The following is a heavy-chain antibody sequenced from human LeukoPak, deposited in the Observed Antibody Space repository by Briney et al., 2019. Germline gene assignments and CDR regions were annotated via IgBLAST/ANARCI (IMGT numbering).Heavy chain of an antibody. Sequence: GRSLRLSCAASGFTFSSYGMHWVRQAPGKGLEWVAVISYDGSNKYYADSVKGRFTISRDNSKNTLYLQMNSLRAEDTAVYYCAKVSSGDSSGSTRHFDYWGQGTLVTVSS. CDR3: AKVSSGDSSGSTRHFDY. J-gene: IGHJ4*02. CDR1: GFTFSSYG. V-gene: IGHV3-30*18. CDR2: ISYDGSNK. D-gene: IGHD3-22*01.